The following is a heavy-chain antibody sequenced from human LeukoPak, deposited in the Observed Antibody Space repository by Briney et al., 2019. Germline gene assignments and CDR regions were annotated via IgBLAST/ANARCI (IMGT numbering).Heavy chain of an antibody. V-gene: IGHV3-30*04. CDR1: GFTFSSYA. J-gene: IGHJ1*01. D-gene: IGHD3-10*01. Sequence: PGGSLRLSCAASGFTFSSYAMHWARQAPGKGLEWVAVISYDGKNKNSADSVKGRFTISRDNSKNTLYLQMDSLRDEDTAVYYCVKDGGSGSGSYYNVLKAPAYFQHWGQGTLVTVSS. CDR3: VKDGGSGSGSYYNVLKAPAYFQH. CDR2: ISYDGKNK.